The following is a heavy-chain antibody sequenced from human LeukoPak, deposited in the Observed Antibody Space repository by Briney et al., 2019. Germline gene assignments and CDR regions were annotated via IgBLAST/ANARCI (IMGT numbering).Heavy chain of an antibody. V-gene: IGHV4-39*01. CDR1: GGSISSTSYY. CDR2: IHYSGST. J-gene: IGHJ4*02. CDR3: ARLNGDFTSDY. D-gene: IGHD4-17*01. Sequence: SETLSLTCTVSGGSISSTSYYWGWIRQPPGKGLEWIGSIHYSGSTYYNSSLRSRVTISVDTSNNQFSLNLRSVTAADTAVYYCARLNGDFTSDYWGQGTLVTVSS.